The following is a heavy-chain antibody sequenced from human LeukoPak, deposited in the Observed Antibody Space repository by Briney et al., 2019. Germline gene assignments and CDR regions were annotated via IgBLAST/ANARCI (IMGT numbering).Heavy chain of an antibody. CDR1: GFTFSSYE. V-gene: IGHV3-48*03. Sequence: GGSLRLSCAASGFTFSSYEMNWARQAPGKGLEWVSYISSSGSTIYYADSVKGRFTISRDNAKNSLYLQMNSLRAEDTAVYYCARGLYYYDSSGYYPEYFQHWGQGTLVTVSS. J-gene: IGHJ1*01. CDR3: ARGLYYYDSSGYYPEYFQH. CDR2: ISSSGSTI. D-gene: IGHD3-22*01.